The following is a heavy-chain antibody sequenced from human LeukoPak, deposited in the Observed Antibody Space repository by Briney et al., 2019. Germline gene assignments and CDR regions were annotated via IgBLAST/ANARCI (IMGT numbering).Heavy chain of an antibody. Sequence: SETLSLTCTVSGGSISSSSYYWGWLRQPPGTGLEWIGSIYYSGSTYYNPSLKSRVTISVDTSKNQFSLKLSSVTAADTAVYYCARPAFYQLVRTYAFDIWGQGTMVTVSS. CDR2: IYYSGST. D-gene: IGHD6-13*01. CDR3: ARPAFYQLVRTYAFDI. V-gene: IGHV4-39*01. J-gene: IGHJ3*02. CDR1: GGSISSSSYY.